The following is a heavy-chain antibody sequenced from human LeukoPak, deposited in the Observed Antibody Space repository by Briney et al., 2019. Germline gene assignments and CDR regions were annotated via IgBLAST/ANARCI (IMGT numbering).Heavy chain of an antibody. J-gene: IGHJ6*02. Sequence: GGPLRLSCAASGFTFSSYAMSWVRQAPGKGLEWVSAISGSGGSTYYADSVKGRFTISRDNSKNTLYLQMNSLRAEDTAVYYCARDGGYGYCSSTSCSAGYYYYGMDVWGQGTTVTVSS. D-gene: IGHD2-2*03. CDR2: ISGSGGST. CDR3: ARDGGYGYCSSTSCSAGYYYYGMDV. V-gene: IGHV3-23*01. CDR1: GFTFSSYA.